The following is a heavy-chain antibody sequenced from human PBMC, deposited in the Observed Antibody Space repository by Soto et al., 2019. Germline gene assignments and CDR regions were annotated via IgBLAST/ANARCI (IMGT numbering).Heavy chain of an antibody. CDR2: IDYSGGT. D-gene: IGHD2-2*01. CDR1: GGSISSYY. J-gene: IGHJ6*03. CDR3: ARHRAFCSGKSCALGYYYYVDV. Sequence: QVQLQESGPGLVKPSETLSLTCTVSGGSISSYYWSWIRQPPGKGLEWIGYIDYSGGTTYNPSHKSRVTISADTSKNQPSLNLSSVTAADTALYYCARHRAFCSGKSCALGYYYYVDVWGIGTTVTVSS. V-gene: IGHV4-59*08.